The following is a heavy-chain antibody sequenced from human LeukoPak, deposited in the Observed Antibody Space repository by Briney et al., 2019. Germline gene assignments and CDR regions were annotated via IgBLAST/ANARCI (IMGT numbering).Heavy chain of an antibody. Sequence: PGGSLRLSCAASGFTFSNYWIHWVRQAPGKGLVWVSRIDSDGSDTMYADSVKGRFTISRDNAKNTLYLQMNSLRAEDTAVYYCAKEGYSGYELNYWGQGTLVIVSS. V-gene: IGHV3-74*03. CDR1: GFTFSNYW. J-gene: IGHJ4*02. D-gene: IGHD5-12*01. CDR3: AKEGYSGYELNY. CDR2: IDSDGSDT.